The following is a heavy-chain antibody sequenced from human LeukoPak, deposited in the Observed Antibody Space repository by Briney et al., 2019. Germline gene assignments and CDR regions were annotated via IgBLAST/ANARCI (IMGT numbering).Heavy chain of an antibody. J-gene: IGHJ4*02. V-gene: IGHV3-74*01. D-gene: IGHD4-17*01. CDR3: RRGGDYKNAY. CDR2: INDAGSSI. CDR1: GFTFSSYC. Sequence: PGGSLRLSCAASGFTFSSYCMHWVRQTPGKGLVWVSGINDAGSSINYADSVKGRVTISRDHSKNTLYLQMTNLRAEDRAVYYCRRGGDYKNAYWGQGNLVTASS.